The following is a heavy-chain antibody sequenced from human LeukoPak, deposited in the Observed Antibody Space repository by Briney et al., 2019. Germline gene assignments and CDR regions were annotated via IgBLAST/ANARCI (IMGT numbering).Heavy chain of an antibody. V-gene: IGHV3-23*01. CDR3: ARDSPAIAVALDY. CDR2: ITGSGKFT. D-gene: IGHD6-19*01. J-gene: IGHJ4*02. CDR1: GITFIHYS. Sequence: GGSLRLSCAASGITFIHYSMTWVRQAPGKGLEWVSAITGSGKFTDYADSVKGRFTISRDNAKNSLYLQMNSLRAEDTAVYYCARDSPAIAVALDYWGQGTLVTVSS.